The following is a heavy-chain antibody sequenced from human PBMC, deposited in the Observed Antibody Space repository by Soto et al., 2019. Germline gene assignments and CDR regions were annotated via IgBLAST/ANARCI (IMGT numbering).Heavy chain of an antibody. CDR2: IYYSGST. Sequence: SATLSLTCTVSGGSISSSSYYWGWIRQPPGKGLEWIGSIYYSGSTYYNPSLKSRVTISVDTSKNQFSLKLSSVTAADTAVYYCAKGGSGSYSNAFDIWGQGTMVTVSS. D-gene: IGHD3-10*01. J-gene: IGHJ3*02. CDR1: GGSISSSSYY. CDR3: AKGGSGSYSNAFDI. V-gene: IGHV4-39*01.